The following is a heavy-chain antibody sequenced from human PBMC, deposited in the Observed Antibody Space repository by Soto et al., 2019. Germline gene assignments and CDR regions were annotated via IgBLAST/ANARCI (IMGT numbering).Heavy chain of an antibody. CDR1: GYTFRDYY. CDR2: IRSSGSTI. CDR3: ARAITIFGVVFDY. J-gene: IGHJ4*02. Sequence: LRLSCAASGYTFRDYYMSWIRQAPGKGLEWVSYIRSSGSTIYYADSVKGRFTISRDNAKNSLYLQMNSLRAEDTAVYYCARAITIFGVVFDYWGQGTLVTVSS. V-gene: IGHV3-11*01. D-gene: IGHD3-3*01.